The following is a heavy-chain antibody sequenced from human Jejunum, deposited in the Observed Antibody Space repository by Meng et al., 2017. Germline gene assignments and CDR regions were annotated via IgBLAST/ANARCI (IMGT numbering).Heavy chain of an antibody. CDR3: ARQWGGKFFYFDL. V-gene: IGHV4-59*08. CDR2: MWHSGSA. CDR1: GDSLSGNY. Sequence: QVQLQESGPGLVKPSETLALTCTVSGDSLSGNYLSWIRQPPGKGLEWIGYMWHSGSATYNPSLESRVTNSVDTSKKQFSLNLRSVTAADTAVYYCARQWGGKFFYFDLWGRGILVTVSS. D-gene: IGHD3-16*01. J-gene: IGHJ2*01.